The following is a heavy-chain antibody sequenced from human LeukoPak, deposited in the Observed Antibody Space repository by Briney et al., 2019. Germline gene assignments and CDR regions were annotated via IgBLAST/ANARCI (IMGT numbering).Heavy chain of an antibody. Sequence: PGGSLRLSCAASGFTFDDYAMHWVRQAPGKGLEWVSGISWNSGSIGYADSVKGRFTISRDNAKNSLYLQMNSLRAEDTALYYCAKSGDCSSTSCYWGSGYGYDYFDYWGQGTLVTVSS. CDR2: ISWNSGSI. V-gene: IGHV3-9*01. D-gene: IGHD2-2*01. CDR1: GFTFDDYA. J-gene: IGHJ4*02. CDR3: AKSGDCSSTSCYWGSGYGYDYFDY.